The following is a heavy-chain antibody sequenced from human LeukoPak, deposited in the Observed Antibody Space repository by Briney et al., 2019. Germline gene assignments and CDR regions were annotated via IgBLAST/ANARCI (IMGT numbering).Heavy chain of an antibody. D-gene: IGHD4-17*01. CDR3: ARVASPDYGDYGGVMSEEGNAFDI. V-gene: IGHV3-48*03. CDR2: ISSSGSTI. CDR1: GFTFSSYE. J-gene: IGHJ3*02. Sequence: PGGSLRLSCAASGFTFSSYEMNWVRQAPGKGLEWVSYISSSGSTIYYADSVKGRFTISRDNAKNSLYLQMDSLRAEDTAVYYCARVASPDYGDYGGVMSEEGNAFDIWGQGTMVTVSS.